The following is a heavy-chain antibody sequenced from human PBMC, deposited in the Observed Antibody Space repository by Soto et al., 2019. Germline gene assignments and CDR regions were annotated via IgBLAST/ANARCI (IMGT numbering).Heavy chain of an antibody. J-gene: IGHJ6*02. V-gene: IGHV4-30-4*01. Sequence: SETLSLTCTLSGGSISSGDYYWSWIRQPPGKGLEWIGYIYYSGSTYYNPSLKSRVTISVDTSKNQFSLKLSSVTAADTAVYYCARGSYTIFGVVMDVWGQGTTVT. CDR1: GGSISSGDYY. CDR3: ARGSYTIFGVVMDV. CDR2: IYYSGST. D-gene: IGHD3-3*01.